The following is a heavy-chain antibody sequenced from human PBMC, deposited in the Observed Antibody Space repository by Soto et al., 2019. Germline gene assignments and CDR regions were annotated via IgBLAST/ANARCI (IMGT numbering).Heavy chain of an antibody. CDR2: LIGSGSST. V-gene: IGHV3-23*01. J-gene: IGHJ4*02. CDR3: AKRASAPGSPLYYFDY. Sequence: SGGSLRLSCAASGFTFSTYGMSWVRQAPGKGLEWVSTLIGSGSSTFYADSVKGRFTISRDNSKNALYLHMNSLRAEDTAIYYCAKRASAPGSPLYYFDYWGQGTLVTVSS. CDR1: GFTFSTYG. D-gene: IGHD6-13*01.